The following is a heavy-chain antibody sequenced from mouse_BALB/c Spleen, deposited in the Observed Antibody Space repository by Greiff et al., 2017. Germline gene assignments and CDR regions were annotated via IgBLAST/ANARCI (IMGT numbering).Heavy chain of an antibody. V-gene: IGHV14-3*02. CDR2: IDPANGNT. D-gene: IGHD2-2*01. Sequence: VQLKQSGAELVKPGASVKLSCTASGFNIKDTYMHWVKQRPEQGLEWIGRIDPANGNTKYDPKFQGKATITADTSSNTAYLQLSSLTSEDTAVYYCARLSGYRIPAYWGQGTLVTVSA. J-gene: IGHJ3*01. CDR3: ARLSGYRIPAY. CDR1: GFNIKDTY.